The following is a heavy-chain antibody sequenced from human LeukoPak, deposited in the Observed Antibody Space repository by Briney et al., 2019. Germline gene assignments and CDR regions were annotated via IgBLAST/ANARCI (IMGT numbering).Heavy chain of an antibody. CDR1: GDSISSYY. Sequence: PPETLSLTCTVSGDSISSYYWSWIRQPPGKGLEWIGYISYSGDTKYNPSLKSRLSMSVDTSKNQCSLMLTSVTAADTAVYYCARGSGWYPHWGQGTLVTVSS. V-gene: IGHV4-59*01. J-gene: IGHJ1*01. CDR2: ISYSGDT. CDR3: ARGSGWYPH. D-gene: IGHD6-19*01.